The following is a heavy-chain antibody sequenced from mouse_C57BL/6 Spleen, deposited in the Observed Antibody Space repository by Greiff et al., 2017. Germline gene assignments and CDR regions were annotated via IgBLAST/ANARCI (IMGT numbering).Heavy chain of an antibody. CDR2: ISSGGSYT. J-gene: IGHJ2*01. Sequence: EVKVVESGGDLVKPGGSLKLSCAASGFTFSSYGMSWVRQTPDKRLEWVATISSGGSYTYYPDSVKGRFTISRDNAKNTLYLQMSSLKSEDTAMYDCARHPRGYFDYWGQGTTLTVSS. CDR3: ARHPRGYFDY. CDR1: GFTFSSYG. V-gene: IGHV5-6*01.